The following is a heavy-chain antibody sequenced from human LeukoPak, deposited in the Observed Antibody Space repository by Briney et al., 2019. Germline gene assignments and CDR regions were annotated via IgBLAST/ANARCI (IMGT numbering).Heavy chain of an antibody. D-gene: IGHD6-19*01. CDR1: GFTFSNYE. CDR2: ISSSGSTI. CDR3: ARDSSGWYHWFDP. Sequence: TGGSLRLSCAASGFTFSNYEMNWVRQAPGKGLEWVSYISSSGSTIYYAGSVRGRFTMSRDNAKNSLYLQMNSLRAEDTAVYYCARDSSGWYHWFDPWGQGTLVTVSS. V-gene: IGHV3-48*03. J-gene: IGHJ5*02.